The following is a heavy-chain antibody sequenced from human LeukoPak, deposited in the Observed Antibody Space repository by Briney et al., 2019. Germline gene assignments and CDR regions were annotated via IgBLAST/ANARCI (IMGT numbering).Heavy chain of an antibody. D-gene: IGHD2-2*01. Sequence: GASVKVSCKASGGTFSSYAISWVRQAPGQGLEWMGGIIPIFGTANYAQKFQGRVTITADESTSTAYMELSSLRSEDTAVYYCAVSGYCSSTSCSFDYWGQGTPVTVSS. V-gene: IGHV1-69*13. CDR2: IIPIFGTA. CDR3: AVSGYCSSTSCSFDY. CDR1: GGTFSSYA. J-gene: IGHJ4*02.